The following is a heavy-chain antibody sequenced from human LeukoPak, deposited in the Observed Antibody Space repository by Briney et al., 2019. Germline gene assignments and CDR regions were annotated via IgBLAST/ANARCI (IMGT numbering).Heavy chain of an antibody. CDR3: ASRYGSGSPFDY. CDR2: IYYSGST. J-gene: IGHJ4*02. D-gene: IGHD3-10*01. V-gene: IGHV4-30-4*01. Sequence: SETLSLTCTVSGGSISSGDYYWSWIRQPPGKGLEWIGYIYYSGSTYYNPSLKSRVTISVDTSKNQFSLKLSSVTVADTAVYYCASRYGSGSPFDYWGQGTLVTVSS. CDR1: GGSISSGDYY.